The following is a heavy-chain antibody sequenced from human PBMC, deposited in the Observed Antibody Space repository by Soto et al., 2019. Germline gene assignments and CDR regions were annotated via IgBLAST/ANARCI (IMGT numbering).Heavy chain of an antibody. Sequence: GGSLRLSCAASGFTFDDYAMHWVRQAPGKGLEWVSLISWDGGSTYYADSLKGRFTISRDNSKNSLYLQMNSLRAEDTALYYCAKVTTPYGYSGLDYWGQGTLVTVSS. J-gene: IGHJ4*02. CDR1: GFTFDDYA. D-gene: IGHD4-17*01. V-gene: IGHV3-43D*03. CDR2: ISWDGGST. CDR3: AKVTTPYGYSGLDY.